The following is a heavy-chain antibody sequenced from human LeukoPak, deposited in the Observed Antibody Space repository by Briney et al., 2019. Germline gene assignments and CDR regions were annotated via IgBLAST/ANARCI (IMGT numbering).Heavy chain of an antibody. CDR1: GFTFTSYS. Sequence: GGSLKLSCAGSGFTFTSYSMNWVRQAPGKGLEWVSYISTSSSTIYYAASVKGRFTISRDNAKNSLYLQMNSLRAEDTAVYYCARDIYYDSSGYYGSVYWGQGTLVTVSS. CDR3: ARDIYYDSSGYYGSVY. CDR2: ISTSSSTI. D-gene: IGHD3-22*01. J-gene: IGHJ4*02. V-gene: IGHV3-48*04.